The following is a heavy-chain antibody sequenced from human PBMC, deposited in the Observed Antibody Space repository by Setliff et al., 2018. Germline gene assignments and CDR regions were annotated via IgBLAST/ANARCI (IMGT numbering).Heavy chain of an antibody. J-gene: IGHJ6*03. V-gene: IGHV4-39*01. Sequence: SETLSLTCTVSGGSISVYYWGWIRQPPGKGLEWIGSIYYSGSTYYNPSLKSRVTISVDTSKNQFSLNLSSVTAADTAVYYCARLGGSSTSGGFYYFYYYMDVWGKGTTVTVSS. D-gene: IGHD2-2*01. CDR3: ARLGGSSTSGGFYYFYYYMDV. CDR1: GGSISVYY. CDR2: IYYSGST.